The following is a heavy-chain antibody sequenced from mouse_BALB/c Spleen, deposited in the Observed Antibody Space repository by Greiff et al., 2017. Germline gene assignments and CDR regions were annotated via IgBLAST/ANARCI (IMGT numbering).Heavy chain of an antibody. J-gene: IGHJ4*01. CDR3: ARDLDYYGSTYAMDY. V-gene: IGHV2-6-7*01. Sequence: QVQLQQSGPGLVAPSQSLSITCTVSGFSLTGYGVNWVRQPPGKGLEWLGMIWGDGSTDYNSALKSRLSISKDNSKSQVFLKMNSLQTDDTARYYCARDLDYYGSTYAMDYWGQGTSVTVSS. D-gene: IGHD1-1*01. CDR1: GFSLTGYG. CDR2: IWGDGST.